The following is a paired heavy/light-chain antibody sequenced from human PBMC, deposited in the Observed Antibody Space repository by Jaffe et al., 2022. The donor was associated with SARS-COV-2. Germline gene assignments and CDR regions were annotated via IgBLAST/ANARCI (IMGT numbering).Heavy chain of an antibody. CDR2: VSYSGTYT. D-gene: IGHD4-17*01. CDR3: AKDRRDAYGFRDFDY. CDR1: GFTFSGYS. J-gene: IGHJ4*02. V-gene: IGHV3-21*01. Sequence: EVQLVESGGGLVKPGGSLRLSCAASGFTFSGYSMNWVRQAPGKGLEWVSSVSYSGTYTYYADSVKGRFTISRDNAKNSLYLQMSSLRAEDTAFYYCAKDRRDAYGFRDFDYWGQGTLVTVSS.
Light chain of an antibody. Sequence: DIQMTQSPSTLSASVGDRVTITCRASQSINNYLAWYQQKPGKAPKLLIYKASSLESGVPSSFSGSGSETEFTLTISSLQPDDFATYYCQQYNIYPLTFGGGTKVEIK. V-gene: IGKV1-5*03. J-gene: IGKJ4*01. CDR1: QSINNY. CDR3: QQYNIYPLT. CDR2: KAS.